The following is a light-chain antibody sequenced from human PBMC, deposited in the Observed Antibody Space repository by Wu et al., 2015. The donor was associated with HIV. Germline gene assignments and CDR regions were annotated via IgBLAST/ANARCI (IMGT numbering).Light chain of an antibody. CDR3: QFGVPYTFT. CDR1: QSVSSTS. V-gene: IGKV3D-20*02. Sequence: EIVLTQSPATLSLSPGERATLSCRASQSVSSTSLAWYQQRPGQAPRLLIYDASHRATGIPDRFSGSGSGTEFTLTISRLEPEDSAVYYCQFGVPYTFTFGPGTKVEIK. CDR2: DAS. J-gene: IGKJ3*01.